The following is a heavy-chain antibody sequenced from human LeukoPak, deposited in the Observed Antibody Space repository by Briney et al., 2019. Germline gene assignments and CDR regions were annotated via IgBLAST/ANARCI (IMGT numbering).Heavy chain of an antibody. D-gene: IGHD2-15*01. Sequence: SETLSLTCTVSGGSISSGGYYWSWIRQHPGKGLEWIGYMFYSGSTYYNPSLKSGVTISVDTSKNQFSLKLSAVNAADPAVYYCARTGGGSCSGGSCYLLYGMDVWGQGTTVTVSS. CDR3: ARTGGGSCSGGSCYLLYGMDV. CDR2: MFYSGST. V-gene: IGHV4-31*03. J-gene: IGHJ6*02. CDR1: GGSISSGGYY.